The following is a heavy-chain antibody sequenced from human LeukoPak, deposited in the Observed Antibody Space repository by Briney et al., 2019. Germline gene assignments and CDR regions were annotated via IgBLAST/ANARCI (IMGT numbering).Heavy chain of an antibody. J-gene: IGHJ4*02. CDR3: ARERFHGSGAPKYDC. CDR2: ISISGSSM. D-gene: IGHD3-10*01. Sequence: AGSLRLSCAASGFTFSSYSMIWVRQAPGKGLEWVSCISISGSSMYNPDSKKGRITISKTNTKNSLLQQINGMAADDTAYYYGARERFHGSGAPKYDCWGQGNLGNDSS. CDR1: GFTFSSYS. V-gene: IGHV3-21*01.